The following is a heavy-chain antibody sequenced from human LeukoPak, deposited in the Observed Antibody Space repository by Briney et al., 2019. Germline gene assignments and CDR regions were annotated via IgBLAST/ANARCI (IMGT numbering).Heavy chain of an antibody. CDR3: AKSPNSFDFYYYMDV. CDR2: ISWNSGSI. J-gene: IGHJ6*03. Sequence: GGSLRLSCAASGFTFNDYAMHWVRQASGKGLEWVSGISWNSGSIGYADSVKGRFTISRDNAKNSLYLQMNSLRPEDTALYYCAKSPNSFDFYYYMDVWGKGTTVTVS. V-gene: IGHV3-9*01. CDR1: GFTFNDYA. D-gene: IGHD5-18*01.